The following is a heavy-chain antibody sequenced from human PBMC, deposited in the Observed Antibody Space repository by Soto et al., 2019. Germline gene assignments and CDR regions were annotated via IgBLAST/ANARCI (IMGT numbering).Heavy chain of an antibody. Sequence: GGSLRLSCAASGFTFSSYAMSWVRQAPGKGPEWVSAISGSGGSTYYADSVKGRFTISRDNSKNTLYLQMNSLRAEDTAVYYCAKDKGRGYYYDSSGPTPWGQGTLVTVSS. CDR1: GFTFSSYA. V-gene: IGHV3-23*01. CDR3: AKDKGRGYYYDSSGPTP. D-gene: IGHD3-22*01. J-gene: IGHJ5*02. CDR2: ISGSGGST.